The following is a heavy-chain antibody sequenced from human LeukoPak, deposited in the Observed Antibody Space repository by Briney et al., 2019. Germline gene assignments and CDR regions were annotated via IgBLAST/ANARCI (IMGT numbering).Heavy chain of an antibody. CDR2: ISYDGSNK. CDR3: AKGDRGYSYGSYFDY. V-gene: IGHV3-30*18. CDR1: GFTFSSYG. D-gene: IGHD5-18*01. Sequence: GGSLRLSCAASGFTFSSYGMHWVRQAPGKGLEWVAVISYDGSNKYYADSVKGRFTISRDNSKNTLYLQMNSLRAEDTAVYYCAKGDRGYSYGSYFDYWGQGTLVTVSS. J-gene: IGHJ4*02.